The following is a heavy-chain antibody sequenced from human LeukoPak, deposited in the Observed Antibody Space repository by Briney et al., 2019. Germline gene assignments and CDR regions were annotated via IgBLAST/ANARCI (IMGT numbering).Heavy chain of an antibody. CDR1: GGTFSSYA. D-gene: IGHD2-15*01. Sequence: SVKVSCKASGGTFSSYAISWVRQAPGQGLKWMGGIIPIFGTANYAQKFQGRVTITVDKSTSTAYMELSSLRSEDTAVYYCARGRGGKYCSGGSCYSYDYYYYYMDVWGKGTTVTVSS. J-gene: IGHJ6*03. CDR3: ARGRGGKYCSGGSCYSYDYYYYYMDV. V-gene: IGHV1-69*06. CDR2: IIPIFGTA.